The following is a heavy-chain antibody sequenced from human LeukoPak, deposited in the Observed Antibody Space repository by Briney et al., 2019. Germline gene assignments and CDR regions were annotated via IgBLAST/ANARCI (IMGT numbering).Heavy chain of an antibody. J-gene: IGHJ4*02. CDR3: VSYDFWSGYHDY. V-gene: IGHV4-39*01. CDR1: GGSISSSSYY. D-gene: IGHD3-3*01. CDR2: IYYSGST. Sequence: PSETLSLTCTVSGGSISSSSYYWGWIRQPPGKGLEWIGSIYYSGSTYYNPSLKSRVTISVDTSKNQFSLKLSSVTAADTAVYYCVSYDFWSGYHDYWGQGTLVTVSS.